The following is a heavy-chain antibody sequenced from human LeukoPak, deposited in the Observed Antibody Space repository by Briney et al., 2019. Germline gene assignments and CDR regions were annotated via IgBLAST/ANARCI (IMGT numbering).Heavy chain of an antibody. CDR1: GFTFSDYY. CDR2: ISGSGLTI. J-gene: IGHJ4*02. D-gene: IGHD2-15*01. V-gene: IGHV3-11*01. CDR3: AKNGGSQCYSHLDS. Sequence: GGSLRLSCAASGFTFSDYYMSWIRQAPGKGLEWVSYISGSGLTIYYADSVKGRFTIYRDNAKNSLYLQMNSLRVEDTAVYYCAKNGGSQCYSHLDSWGQGTLVTVSS.